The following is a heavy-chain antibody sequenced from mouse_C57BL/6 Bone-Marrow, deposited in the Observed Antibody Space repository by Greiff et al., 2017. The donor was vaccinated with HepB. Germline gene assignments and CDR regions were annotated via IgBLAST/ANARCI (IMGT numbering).Heavy chain of an antibody. J-gene: IGHJ2*01. D-gene: IGHD1-1*01. Sequence: VKLQESGAELARPGASVKMSCKASGYTFTSYTMHWVKQRPGQGLEWIGYINPSSGYTKYNQKFKDKATLTADKSSSTAYMQLSSLTSEDSAVYYCARFTTVVATDFDYWGQGTTLTVSS. V-gene: IGHV1-4*01. CDR3: ARFTTVVATDFDY. CDR2: INPSSGYT. CDR1: GYTFTSYT.